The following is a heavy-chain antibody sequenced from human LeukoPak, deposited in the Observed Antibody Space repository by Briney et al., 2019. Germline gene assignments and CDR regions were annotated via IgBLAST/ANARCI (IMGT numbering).Heavy chain of an antibody. CDR2: ITPYNGNT. CDR1: GYTLTSYG. CDR3: ARDLMGGATGY. J-gene: IGHJ4*02. V-gene: IGHV1-18*01. D-gene: IGHD1-26*01. Sequence: ASVKVSCKASGYTLTSYGIGWVRQAPGQGLEWMGWITPYNGNTNYVEKLQGRVTMTTDTSTSTAYMELRSLRSDDTAVYYCARDLMGGATGYWGQGTLVTVSS.